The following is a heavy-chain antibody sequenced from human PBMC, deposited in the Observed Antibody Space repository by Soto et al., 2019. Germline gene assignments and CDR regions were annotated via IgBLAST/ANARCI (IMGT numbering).Heavy chain of an antibody. CDR2: ISYAETNK. J-gene: IGHJ6*02. D-gene: IGHD6-19*01. CDR1: GFTFSNYA. V-gene: IGHV3-30-3*01. CDR3: PRGRRYSGGEVYYYGMDV. Sequence: PGGSLRLSCAASGFTFSNYAMHWVRQAPGKGLEWVAVISYAETNKYYTDSVKGRFTISRDNSKNMLYLQMNSLRADDTAVYYCPRGRRYSGGEVYYYGMDVWGQGTTVTVSS.